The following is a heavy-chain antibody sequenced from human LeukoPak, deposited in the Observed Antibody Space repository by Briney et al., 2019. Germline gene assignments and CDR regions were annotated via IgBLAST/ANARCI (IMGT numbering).Heavy chain of an antibody. D-gene: IGHD5-18*01. CDR3: ARDRGTNMDTAMVSLYYFDY. J-gene: IGHJ4*02. V-gene: IGHV1-2*02. CDR2: INPDSDGR. Sequence: ASVKVSCKASGYTFTAYYLHWVRQAPGQGLEWMGWINPDSDGRNYAQNFQGRVTMTTDTSISTAYMELSRLRSDDTAVYYCARDRGTNMDTAMVSLYYFDYWGQGTLVTVSS. CDR1: GYTFTAYY.